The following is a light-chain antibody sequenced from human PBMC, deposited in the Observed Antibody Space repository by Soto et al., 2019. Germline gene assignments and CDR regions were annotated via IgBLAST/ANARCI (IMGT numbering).Light chain of an antibody. CDR2: GAS. V-gene: IGKV1-39*01. CDR3: QQSYSGVT. CDR1: LSIGTY. Sequence: TTSLCSLCTSEEGRVAVTFRASLSIGTYLNWYRRKPGKAPDLLIYGASTLQSGATTRFSGGVSGTYFTLTILRLQPADSASVFCQQSYSGVTFGQGTRLEI. J-gene: IGKJ5*01.